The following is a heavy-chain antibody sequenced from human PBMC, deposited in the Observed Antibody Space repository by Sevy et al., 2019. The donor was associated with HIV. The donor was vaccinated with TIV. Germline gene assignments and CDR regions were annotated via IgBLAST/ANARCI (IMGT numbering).Heavy chain of an antibody. J-gene: IGHJ4*02. Sequence: GGSLRLSCAASGFTFSKYSMSWVRQPPGKGLEWVSTFSFGCGVINYADSVKGRFTISRDNSRSSVYLQMNNLRPEDTAVYYCAREGCTKPHDYWGQPTLVTVSS. CDR1: GFTFSKYS. CDR2: FSFGCGVI. CDR3: AREGCTKPHDY. V-gene: IGHV3-23*01. D-gene: IGHD2-8*01.